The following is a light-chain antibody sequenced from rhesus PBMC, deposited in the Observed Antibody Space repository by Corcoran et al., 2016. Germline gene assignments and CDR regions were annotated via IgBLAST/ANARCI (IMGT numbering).Light chain of an antibody. J-gene: IGKJ2*01. CDR1: QSLLHSNGFTS. CDR2: LGS. V-gene: IGKV2-78*01. CDR3: VQDIQLPYS. Sequence: DIVMTQTPLSLPVTPGEPASISCRSGQSLLHSNGFTSLFWYLQKPGQSPQLLISLGSNRASGVPNRFSGSGSDSDFTLKISRVEAEDVVVYYCVQDIQLPYSFGQGTKVEIK.